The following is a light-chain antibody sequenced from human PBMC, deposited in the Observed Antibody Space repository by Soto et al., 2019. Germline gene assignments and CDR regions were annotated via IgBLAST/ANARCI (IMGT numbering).Light chain of an antibody. J-gene: IGLJ2*01. CDR1: SSDVGAYNS. CDR3: SSYTSSTTLV. CDR2: EVS. Sequence: QSVLTQPASVSGSPGQSITISCTGTSSDVGAYNSVSWYQQHPGKAPKLMIYEVSNRPSGISDRFSGSKSGNTASLTISWLQAEDEADYYCSSYTSSTTLVFGGGTKLTVL. V-gene: IGLV2-14*01.